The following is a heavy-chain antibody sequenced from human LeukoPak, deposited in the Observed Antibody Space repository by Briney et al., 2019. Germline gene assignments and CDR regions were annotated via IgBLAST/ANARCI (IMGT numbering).Heavy chain of an antibody. D-gene: IGHD2-2*01. CDR2: IRYDGSNK. Sequence: GGSLRLSCAASGFTFSSYGMHWVRQAPGKGLEWVAFIRYDGSNKYYADSVKGRFTISRDNSKNTLYLQMNSLRAEDTAVYYCAKDLSRRSDIVVVPAEKGPTPFDPWGQGTLVTVSS. V-gene: IGHV3-30*02. J-gene: IGHJ5*02. CDR3: AKDLSRRSDIVVVPAEKGPTPFDP. CDR1: GFTFSSYG.